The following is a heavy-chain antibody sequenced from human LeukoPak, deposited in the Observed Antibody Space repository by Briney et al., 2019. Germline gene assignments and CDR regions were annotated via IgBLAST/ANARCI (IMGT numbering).Heavy chain of an antibody. Sequence: PSQTLSLTCTVSGGSISSGDYYWSWIRQPPGKGLEWIGYIYYSGSTYYNPSLKSRVTISVDTSKNQFSLKLSSVTAADTAVYYCAPGGGRGAPLFDYWGQGTLVTVSS. CDR2: IYYSGST. CDR3: APGGGRGAPLFDY. CDR1: GGSISSGDYY. D-gene: IGHD3-10*01. J-gene: IGHJ4*02. V-gene: IGHV4-30-4*01.